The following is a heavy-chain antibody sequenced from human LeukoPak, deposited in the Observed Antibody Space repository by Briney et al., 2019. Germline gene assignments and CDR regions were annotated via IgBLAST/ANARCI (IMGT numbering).Heavy chain of an antibody. CDR3: PRGVYWSLDY. D-gene: IGHD1-1*01. J-gene: IGHJ4*02. Sequence: GGSLRLSCAISGFIFNTNGMNWVRQSPGKGLEWLATIAGGDESTYYADSVKGRFAISRDNSKNTVFLHMNSLRVEDTTVYYYPRGVYWSLDYWGQGTPVTVSS. V-gene: IGHV3-23*01. CDR2: IAGGDEST. CDR1: GFIFNTNG.